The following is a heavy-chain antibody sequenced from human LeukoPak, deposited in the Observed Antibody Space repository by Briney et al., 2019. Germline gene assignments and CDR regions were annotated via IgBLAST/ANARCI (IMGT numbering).Heavy chain of an antibody. CDR3: ARVQSRLSWFDP. CDR2: IYYSGST. J-gene: IGHJ5*02. V-gene: IGHV4-39*07. CDR1: GGSISGTSYY. Sequence: SETLSLTCTVPGGSISGTSYYWGWIRQPPGEGLEWIGSIYYSGSTYYNPSLKSRVTISVDTSKNQFSLKLSSVTAADTAVYYCARVQSRLSWFDPWGQGTLVTVSS.